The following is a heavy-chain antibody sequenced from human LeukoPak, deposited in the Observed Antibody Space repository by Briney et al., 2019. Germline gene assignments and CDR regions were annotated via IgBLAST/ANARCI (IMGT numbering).Heavy chain of an antibody. V-gene: IGHV3-43*01. CDR2: IRWDGVST. CDR3: GKGDTTMDTTLDY. D-gene: IGHD5-18*01. CDR1: GFTFDDYT. Sequence: LSGGSLRLSCAASGFTFDDYTMHWVRQAPGKGLEWVSLIRWDGVSTYYADSVKGRFTISRDNSKNSLYLQMNSLRTEDTALYYCGKGDTTMDTTLDYWGQGTLVTVYS. J-gene: IGHJ4*02.